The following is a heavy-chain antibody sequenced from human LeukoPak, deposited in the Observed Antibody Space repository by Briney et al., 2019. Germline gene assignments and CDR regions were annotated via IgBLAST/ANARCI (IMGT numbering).Heavy chain of an antibody. CDR2: IIPIFGTA. V-gene: IGHV1-69*05. D-gene: IGHD6-13*01. J-gene: IGHJ4*02. CDR1: GGTFSSYA. CDR3: ARGYSSSWYFIDF. Sequence: SVKVSCKASGGTFSSYAISWVQQAPGQGLEWMGGIIPIFGTANYAQKFQGRVTITTDESTSTAYMELSSLRSEDTAVYYCARGYSSSWYFIDFWGQGTLVTVSS.